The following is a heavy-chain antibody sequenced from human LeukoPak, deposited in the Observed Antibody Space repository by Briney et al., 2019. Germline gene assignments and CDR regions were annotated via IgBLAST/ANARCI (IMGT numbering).Heavy chain of an antibody. Sequence: SETLSLTCAVYGGSFSGYYWSWIRQPPGKGLEWIGEINHSGSTNYNPSLKGRVTISVDTSKNQFSLKLSSVTAADTAVYYCARDGYSYGKFDYWGQGTLVTVSS. CDR2: INHSGST. CDR3: ARDGYSYGKFDY. J-gene: IGHJ4*02. D-gene: IGHD5-18*01. CDR1: GGSFSGYY. V-gene: IGHV4-34*01.